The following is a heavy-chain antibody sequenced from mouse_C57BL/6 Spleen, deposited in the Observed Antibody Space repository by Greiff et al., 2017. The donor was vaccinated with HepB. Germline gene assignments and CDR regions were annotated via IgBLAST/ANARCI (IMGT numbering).Heavy chain of an antibody. CDR3: TRDLGTTVPSMDY. J-gene: IGHJ4*01. CDR1: GFTFSSYA. D-gene: IGHD1-1*01. Sequence: EVHLVESGEGLVKPGGSLKLSCAASGFTFSSYAMSWVRQTPEKRLEWVAYISSGGDYIYYADTVKGRFTISRDNARNTLYLQMSSLKSEDTAMYYCTRDLGTTVPSMDYWGQGTSVTVSS. CDR2: ISSGGDYI. V-gene: IGHV5-9-1*02.